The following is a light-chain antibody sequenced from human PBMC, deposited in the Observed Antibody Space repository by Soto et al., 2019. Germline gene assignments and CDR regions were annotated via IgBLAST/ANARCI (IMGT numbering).Light chain of an antibody. J-gene: IGLJ2*01. CDR3: QVLDNNSDHVV. CDR1: NIGSKS. CDR2: YDR. Sequence: SYELTQPPSVSVAPGETATITCGGNNIGSKSVHWYQQKAGQAPVLTIYYDRDRSSGIPERFSGSNSGNTATLTISRVEAGDEADYYCQVLDNNSDHVVFGGGTKLTVL. V-gene: IGLV3-21*04.